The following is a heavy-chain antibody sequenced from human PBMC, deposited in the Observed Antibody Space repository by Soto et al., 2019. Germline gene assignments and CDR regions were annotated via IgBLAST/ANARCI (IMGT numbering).Heavy chain of an antibody. D-gene: IGHD3-3*01. CDR3: ARETDYDFWSGYLYYYYGMDV. CDR1: GFTFSSYA. CDR2: ISYDGSNK. Sequence: HPGGSLRLSCAASGFTFSSYAMHWVRQAPGKGLEWVAVISYDGSNKYYADSVEGRFTISRDNSKNTLYLQMNSLRAEDTAVYYCARETDYDFWSGYLYYYYGMDVWGQGTTVTVSS. J-gene: IGHJ6*02. V-gene: IGHV3-30-3*01.